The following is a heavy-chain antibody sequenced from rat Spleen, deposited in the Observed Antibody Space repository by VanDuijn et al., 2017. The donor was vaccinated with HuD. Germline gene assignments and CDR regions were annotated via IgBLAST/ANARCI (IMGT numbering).Heavy chain of an antibody. J-gene: IGHJ4*01. CDR1: GFSLMDYS. CDR3: VRDRHYYPYVMDA. Sequence: QVQLKESGPGLVQPSQTLSLTCTVSGFSLMDYSVHWVRQPPGKGLEWMGRMKYDGDTYYNSALNSRLSISRDTSKSQVFLKMNSLQTEDIATYYCVRDRHYYPYVMDAWGQGASVTVSS. D-gene: IGHD1-6*01. CDR2: MKYDGDT. V-gene: IGHV2S30*01.